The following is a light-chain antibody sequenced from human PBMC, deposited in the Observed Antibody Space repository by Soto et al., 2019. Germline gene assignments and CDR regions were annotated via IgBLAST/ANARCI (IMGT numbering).Light chain of an antibody. J-gene: IGKJ1*01. Sequence: EIVLTQSPGTLSLSPGKRATLSCRASQSVSSSYLAWYQQKPGQAPRLLIYGASSRATGIPDRFSGSGSGTDFTLTISRLEPEDFAVYYCQQYGSSPRTFGQGTKVEI. V-gene: IGKV3-20*01. CDR2: GAS. CDR3: QQYGSSPRT. CDR1: QSVSSSY.